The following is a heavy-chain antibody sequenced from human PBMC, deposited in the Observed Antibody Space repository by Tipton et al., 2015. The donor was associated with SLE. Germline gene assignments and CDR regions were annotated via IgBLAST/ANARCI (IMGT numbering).Heavy chain of an antibody. CDR3: ARYCSSSSCNTGAFDF. CDR2: IYFSGSP. D-gene: IGHD2-2*02. V-gene: IGHV4-39*07. Sequence: LRLSCTVSGGSISNSLYYWGWIRQPPGKGLEWIGSIYFSGSPYYESSLKSRVTISVDTSKNQFSLKLSSVTAADTAVYYCARYCSSSSCNTGAFDFWGQGTLVTVSS. J-gene: IGHJ4*02. CDR1: GGSISNSLYY.